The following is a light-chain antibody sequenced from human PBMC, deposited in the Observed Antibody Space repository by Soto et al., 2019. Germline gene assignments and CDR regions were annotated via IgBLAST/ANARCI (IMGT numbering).Light chain of an antibody. J-gene: IGLJ1*01. Sequence: QSVLTQPPSASGSPGQPVTISCTGTSSDVFGYNYVPWYQHHPGKAPKLMIYEVSKRPSGVPDRFSGSKSGNTASLTVSGLQAEDEADYYCSSYAGSNIYYVFGTGTKVTVL. V-gene: IGLV2-8*01. CDR3: SSYAGSNIYYV. CDR2: EVS. CDR1: SSDVFGYNY.